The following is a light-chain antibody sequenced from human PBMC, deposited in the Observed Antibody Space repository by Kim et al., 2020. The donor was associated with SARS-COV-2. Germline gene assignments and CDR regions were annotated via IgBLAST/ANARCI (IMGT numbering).Light chain of an antibody. CDR2: GVF. CDR1: QSVTNNY. J-gene: IGKJ2*01. V-gene: IGKV3-20*01. Sequence: EIVLTQSPGTLSLSPGERATLSCRASQSVTNNYLAWYQQKPGQAPRILIYGVFSRATGIPDRFSASGSGTDFTLTVTRLEPEVFAVYYCQQYVTSPLTFGQWTKLEI. CDR3: QQYVTSPLT.